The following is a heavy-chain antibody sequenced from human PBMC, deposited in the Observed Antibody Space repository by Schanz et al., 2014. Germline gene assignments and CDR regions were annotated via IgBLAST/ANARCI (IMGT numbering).Heavy chain of an antibody. CDR2: ISYDGRNK. Sequence: QAQLMESGGGVVQPGTSLILSCSVSGFSLNTYGIHWFRQPAGKGLEWVAVISYDGRNKYYADSVEGRFTISRDNSRNTLYLQMNSLRAGDTAVYYCARGTDWNLHYWGQGALVTVSS. CDR3: ARGTDWNLHY. CDR1: GFSLNTYG. V-gene: IGHV3-30*19. J-gene: IGHJ4*02. D-gene: IGHD1-1*01.